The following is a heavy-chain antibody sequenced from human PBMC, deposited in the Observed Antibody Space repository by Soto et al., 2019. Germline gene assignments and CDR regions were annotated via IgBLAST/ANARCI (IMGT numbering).Heavy chain of an antibody. V-gene: IGHV1-69*02. J-gene: IGHJ6*02. CDR1: GGTFSSYT. CDR3: ARGDLEAILTGYPCYYYYGMDV. D-gene: IGHD3-9*01. CDR2: IIPILGIA. Sequence: QVQLVQSGAEVKKPGSSVKVSCKASGGTFSSYTISWVRQAPGQGLEWMGRIIPILGIANYAQKFQGRVTITADKSTSTAYMELSSLRSEDTAVYYCARGDLEAILTGYPCYYYYGMDVWGQGTTVTVSS.